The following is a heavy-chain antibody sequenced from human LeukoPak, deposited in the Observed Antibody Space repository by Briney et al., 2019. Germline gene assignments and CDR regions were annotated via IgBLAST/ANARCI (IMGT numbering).Heavy chain of an antibody. CDR1: GYTFTSYY. CDR3: ARDHSEWRSSSGLGWFDH. J-gene: IGHJ5*02. V-gene: IGHV1-46*01. Sequence: ASVKVSCKASGYTFTSYYMHWVRQAPGQGLEWMGIINPSGGSTSYAQKFQGRVTMTRDTSTSTVYMELSSLRSEDTAVYYCARDHSEWRSSSGLGWFDHWGQGTLVTVSS. D-gene: IGHD6-13*01. CDR2: INPSGGST.